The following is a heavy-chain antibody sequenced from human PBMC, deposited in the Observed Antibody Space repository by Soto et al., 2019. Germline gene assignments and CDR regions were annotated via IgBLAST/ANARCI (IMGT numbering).Heavy chain of an antibody. CDR2: IIPMFGAV. CDR1: GGTLSDYA. CDR3: ASTKYDSSAYYYWYLGL. D-gene: IGHD3-22*01. Sequence: QVQLVQSGAEVKKPGSSVKVSCKASGGTLSDYAISWVRQAPGQGLEWMGGIIPMFGAVNYAQRFQGRVTITADTSANTVYLELSSLRSEDTAVYYCASTKYDSSAYYYWYLGLWGRGTLVTVSS. V-gene: IGHV1-69*06. J-gene: IGHJ2*01.